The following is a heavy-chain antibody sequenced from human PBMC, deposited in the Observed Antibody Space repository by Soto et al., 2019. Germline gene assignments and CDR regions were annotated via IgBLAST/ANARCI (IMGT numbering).Heavy chain of an antibody. CDR1: GGSISSYY. J-gene: IGHJ6*02. Sequence: VQLQESGPGLVKPSETLSLTCTVSGGSISSYYWSWIRQPPGKGLEWIGYIYYSGSTDYNPSLKSRVTISVDTSKNQFSLKVSSVTAADTAVYYCARDPDNYGMDVWGQGTTVTVSS. CDR3: ARDPDNYGMDV. V-gene: IGHV4-59*01. CDR2: IYYSGST.